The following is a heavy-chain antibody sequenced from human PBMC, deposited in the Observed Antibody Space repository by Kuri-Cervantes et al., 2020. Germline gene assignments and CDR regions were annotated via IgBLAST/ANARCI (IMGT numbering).Heavy chain of an antibody. D-gene: IGHD5-18*01. CDR3: ARAGYGHGIIDS. CDR2: IAVGSGNT. V-gene: IGHV1-58*01. Sequence: SVKVSCKASGITFTSSAVQWVRQARGQRLEWIGWIAVGSGNTNYAQKFQERVTITRDMSTSTAYMELSSLRAGDTAVYYCARAGYGHGIIDSWGQGTLVTVSS. CDR1: GITFTSSA. J-gene: IGHJ4*02.